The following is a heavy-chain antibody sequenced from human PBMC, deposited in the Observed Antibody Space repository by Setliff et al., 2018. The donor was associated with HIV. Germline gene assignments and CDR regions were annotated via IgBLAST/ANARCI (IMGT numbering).Heavy chain of an antibody. V-gene: IGHV3-23*01. J-gene: IGHJ4*02. D-gene: IGHD4-17*01. Sequence: PGGSLRLSCAASGFTFTAYNMAWVRQAPGKGLGWISAISPNGDITYYAASVQGRFTISRDNSKNTVYLQMSSLIAEDTALYYCANYGDYWGQGTLVTVSS. CDR2: ISPNGDIT. CDR1: GFTFTAYN. CDR3: ANYGDY.